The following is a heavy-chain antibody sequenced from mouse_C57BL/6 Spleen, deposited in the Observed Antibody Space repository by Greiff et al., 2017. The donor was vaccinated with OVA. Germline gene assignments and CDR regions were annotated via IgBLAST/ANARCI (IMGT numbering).Heavy chain of an antibody. D-gene: IGHD1-1*01. J-gene: IGHJ4*01. CDR3: ARGSSLYAMDY. CDR2: ISSGSSTI. Sequence: EVHLVESGGGLVKPGGSLKLSCAASGFTFSDYGMHWVRQAPEQGLEWVAYISSGSSTIYYADTVKGRFTISRDNAKNTLFLQMTSLRSEDTAMYYCARGSSLYAMDYWGQGTSVTVSS. V-gene: IGHV5-17*01. CDR1: GFTFSDYG.